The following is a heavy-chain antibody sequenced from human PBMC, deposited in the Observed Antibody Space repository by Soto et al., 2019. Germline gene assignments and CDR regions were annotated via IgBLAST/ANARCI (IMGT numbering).Heavy chain of an antibody. Sequence: GGSLRLSCAASGFTFSDYYMSWIRQAPGKGLEWVSYISSSGSTIYYADSVKGRFTISRDNAKNSLYLQMNSLRAEDTAVYYCARDLDIVVVVAADDYWGQGTLVTVSS. D-gene: IGHD2-15*01. CDR1: GFTFSDYY. J-gene: IGHJ4*02. CDR2: ISSSGSTI. V-gene: IGHV3-11*01. CDR3: ARDLDIVVVVAADDY.